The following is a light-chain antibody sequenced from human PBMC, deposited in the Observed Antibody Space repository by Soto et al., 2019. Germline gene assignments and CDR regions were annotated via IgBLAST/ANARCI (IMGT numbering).Light chain of an antibody. CDR1: SSNIGAGYD. J-gene: IGLJ3*02. V-gene: IGLV1-40*01. CDR3: CSYAGSGTWV. CDR2: GNS. Sequence: QSVLTQPPSVSGAPGQRVTISCTGSSSNIGAGYDVHWYQQLPGTAPKLLIYGNSNRPSGVPDRFSGSKSGTSASLAITGLQAEDEADYYCCSYAGSGTWVFGGGTQLTVL.